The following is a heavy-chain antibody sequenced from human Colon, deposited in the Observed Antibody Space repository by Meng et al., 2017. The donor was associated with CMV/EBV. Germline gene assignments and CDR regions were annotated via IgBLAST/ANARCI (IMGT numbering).Heavy chain of an antibody. CDR3: ARDPSGSRVPFDY. CDR1: GYTFSDYH. CDR2: INSNSGAT. V-gene: IGHV1-2*02. Sequence: QVGGVQSGAGVKKPRASVNVSCKASGYTFSDYHIHWVRQAPGQGLEWMEWINSNSGATDYAQKFQGRFTMTRDTSITTVYMELSSLRSDDTAVYYCARDPSGSRVPFDYWGQGSLVTVSS. D-gene: IGHD1-26*01. J-gene: IGHJ4*02.